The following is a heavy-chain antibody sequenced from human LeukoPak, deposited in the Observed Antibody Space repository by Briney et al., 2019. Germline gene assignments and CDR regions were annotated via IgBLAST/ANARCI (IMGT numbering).Heavy chain of an antibody. J-gene: IGHJ4*02. Sequence: PGRSLRLSCAASGFTFSSYGMHWVRQAPGKGLEWVAVISYDGSNKYYADSVKGRFTISRDNSKNTLYLQMNSLRAEDTAVYYCAKDMWWWDGIDYWGQETLVTVSS. CDR3: AKDMWWWDGIDY. D-gene: IGHD2-21*01. CDR2: ISYDGSNK. V-gene: IGHV3-30*18. CDR1: GFTFSSYG.